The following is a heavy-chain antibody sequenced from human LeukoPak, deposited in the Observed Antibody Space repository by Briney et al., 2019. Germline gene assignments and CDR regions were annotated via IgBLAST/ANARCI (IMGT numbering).Heavy chain of an antibody. V-gene: IGHV1-46*01. CDR3: ARDLSTSCYLGSGWYSCLGPDAFDI. CDR2: VNPSGGST. Sequence: PVASVKVSCKASGYTFTSYYMHWVRQAPGQGLEWMGIVNPSGGSTSYAQKFQGRVTMTRDMSTSTVYMELSSLRSEDTAVYYCARDLSTSCYLGSGWYSCLGPDAFDIWGQGTMVTVSS. D-gene: IGHD6-19*01. CDR1: GYTFTSYY. J-gene: IGHJ3*02.